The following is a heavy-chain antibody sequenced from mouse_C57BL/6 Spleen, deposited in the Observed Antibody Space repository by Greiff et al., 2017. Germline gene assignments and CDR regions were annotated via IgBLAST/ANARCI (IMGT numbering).Heavy chain of an antibody. CDR1: GYTFTSYW. D-gene: IGHD1-1*01. CDR3: AIITTVVARYFDY. CDR2: IYPSDSET. Sequence: QVQLQQPGAELVRPGSSVKLSCKASGYTFTSYWMDWVKQRPGQGLEWIGNIYPSDSETHYNQKFKDKATLTVDKSSSTAYMQLSSLTSEDSAVYYGAIITTVVARYFDYWGQGTTLTVSS. V-gene: IGHV1-61*01. J-gene: IGHJ2*01.